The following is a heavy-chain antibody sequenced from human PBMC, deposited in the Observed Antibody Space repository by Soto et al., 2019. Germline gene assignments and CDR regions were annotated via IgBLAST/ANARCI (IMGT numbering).Heavy chain of an antibody. CDR2: IYYSGRT. CDR3: ARQRTSVVTKANFDH. V-gene: IGHV4-39*01. J-gene: IGHJ4*02. Sequence: SETLSLTCIVSGEFISSSSYYRGWIRQPPGKGLEWFGSIYYSGRTYYNPSFKSRVTISIDTSKNQFSLKLSSVSATDTAVYYCARQRTSVVTKANFDHWGQGALVTVSS. D-gene: IGHD2-21*02. CDR1: GEFISSSSYY.